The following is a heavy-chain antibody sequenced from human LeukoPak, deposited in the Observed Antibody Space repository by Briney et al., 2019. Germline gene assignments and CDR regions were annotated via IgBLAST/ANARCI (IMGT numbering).Heavy chain of an antibody. J-gene: IGHJ4*02. CDR3: ARENSGSYREFDY. Sequence: SETLSLTCTVSGGSISSYYWSWIRQPAGKGLEWIGRIYTSGSTNYNASRKSRVSMSVDTSRNQFSRKLSSVTAADTAVFYCARENSGSYREFDYWGQGTLVTVSS. CDR2: IYTSGST. V-gene: IGHV4-4*07. D-gene: IGHD1-26*01. CDR1: GGSISSYY.